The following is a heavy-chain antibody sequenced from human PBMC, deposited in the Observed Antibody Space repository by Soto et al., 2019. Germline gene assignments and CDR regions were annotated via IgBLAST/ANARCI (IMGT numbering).Heavy chain of an antibody. D-gene: IGHD2-8*01. CDR2: IYYSGST. V-gene: IGHV4-31*03. J-gene: IGHJ3*02. CDR1: GGSISSGGYY. Sequence: QVQLQESGPGLVKPSQTLSLTCTVSGGSISSGGYYWSWIRQHPGKGLEWIGYIYYSGSTYYNPSLKGRVTISVDTSKNQFSLKLSSVTAADTAVYYCARGYCTNGVCPFAFDIWGQGTMVTVSS. CDR3: ARGYCTNGVCPFAFDI.